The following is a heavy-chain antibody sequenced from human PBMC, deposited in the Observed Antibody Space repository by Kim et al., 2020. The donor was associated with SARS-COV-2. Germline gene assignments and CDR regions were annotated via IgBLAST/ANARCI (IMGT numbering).Heavy chain of an antibody. J-gene: IGHJ4*02. CDR3: TTNTWYGGDY. D-gene: IGHD4-17*01. Sequence: GGSLRLSCAASGFTFSNAWMSWVRQAPGKGLEWVGRIKSKTDGGTTDYAAPVKGRFTISRDDSKYTLYLQMNSLKIEDTALYYCTTNTWYGGDYWGQGTLVTVSS. V-gene: IGHV3-15*01. CDR2: IKSKTDGGTT. CDR1: GFTFSNAW.